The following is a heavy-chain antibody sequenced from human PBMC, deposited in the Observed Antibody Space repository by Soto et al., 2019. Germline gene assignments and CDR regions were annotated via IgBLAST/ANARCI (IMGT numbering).Heavy chain of an antibody. CDR3: ARALPYYYGMDV. Sequence: GGSLRLSCAASGFTFSSYSMNWVRQAPGKGLEWVSYISSSSSTIYYADSVKGRFTISGDTAKNSLYLQMNSLRDEDTAVYYCARALPYYYGMDVWGQGTTVTVSS. CDR2: ISSSSSTI. CDR1: GFTFSSYS. J-gene: IGHJ6*02. D-gene: IGHD1-26*01. V-gene: IGHV3-48*02.